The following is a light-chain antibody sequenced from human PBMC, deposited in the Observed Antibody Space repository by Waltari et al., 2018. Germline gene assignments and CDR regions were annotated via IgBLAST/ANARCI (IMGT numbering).Light chain of an antibody. CDR2: DGF. CDR1: QNIRSY. Sequence: EIVLTQSPATLSLSPGERATLSCRASQNIRSYLVWYQQRHGQAPRLLIYDGFTRATGIPARFSGSGSGTDLTLTISSLEPEDFAVYYCQQRSDWPLTFGGGTKVDIK. V-gene: IGKV3-11*01. CDR3: QQRSDWPLT. J-gene: IGKJ4*01.